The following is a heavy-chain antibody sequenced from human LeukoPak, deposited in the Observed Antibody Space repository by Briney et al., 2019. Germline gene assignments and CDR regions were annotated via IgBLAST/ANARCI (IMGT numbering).Heavy chain of an antibody. CDR3: PSARALYGYSGYYEPYFDF. V-gene: IGHV3-30*03. D-gene: IGHD5-12*01. Sequence: GRSLRLSCAASGVTFSSSGMHWVREALGKGLERVAVISYDGTNKYVPGSVNGRFTISIDNSKNTLYLQMNGLRADDTAVYYFPSARALYGYSGYYEPYFDFWGQGTLVTVSS. J-gene: IGHJ4*02. CDR1: GVTFSSSG. CDR2: ISYDGTNK.